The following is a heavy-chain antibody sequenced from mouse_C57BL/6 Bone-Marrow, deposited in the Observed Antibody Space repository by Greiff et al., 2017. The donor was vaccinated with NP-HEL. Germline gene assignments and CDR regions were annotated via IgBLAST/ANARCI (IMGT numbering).Heavy chain of an antibody. V-gene: IGHV1-62-2*01. CDR2: FYPGSGSI. CDR1: GYTFTEYT. Sequence: QVPLQQSGAELVKPGASVKLSCKASGYTFTEYTIHWVKPRSGQGLEWIGWFYPGSGSIKYNEKFKDKATLTADKSSSTVYMDLSRLTSEDSAVYFCARHGDYFGSSYGYFDVWGTGTTVTVSS. J-gene: IGHJ1*03. CDR3: ARHGDYFGSSYGYFDV. D-gene: IGHD1-1*01.